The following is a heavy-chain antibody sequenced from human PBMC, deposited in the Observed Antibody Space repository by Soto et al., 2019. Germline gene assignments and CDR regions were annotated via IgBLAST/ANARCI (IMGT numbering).Heavy chain of an antibody. CDR2: ITSSGGTI. CDR3: ARDGSGSYETDY. J-gene: IGHJ4*02. V-gene: IGHV3-48*02. D-gene: IGHD1-26*01. Sequence: GSLRLSCAASGFTFSSCNMNWVRQAPGKGLEWVSYITSSGGTIYYADSVRGRFTISRDNAKNSLHLQMNSLRDDDTAVYYCARDGSGSYETDYWGQGTLVTVSS. CDR1: GFTFSSCN.